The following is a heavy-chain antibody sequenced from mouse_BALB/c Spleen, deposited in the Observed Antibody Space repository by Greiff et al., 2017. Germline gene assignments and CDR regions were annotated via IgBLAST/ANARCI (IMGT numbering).Heavy chain of an antibody. V-gene: IGHV14-3*02. CDR2: IDPANGNT. J-gene: IGHJ1*01. CDR1: GFNIKDTY. Sequence: VQLKESGAELVKPGASVKLSSTASGFNIKDTYMHWVKQRPEQGLEWIGRIDPANGNTKYDPKFQGKATITADTSSNTAYLQLSSLTSEDTAVYYCARPARATWWYFDVWGAGTTVTVSS. CDR3: ARPARATWWYFDV. D-gene: IGHD3-1*01.